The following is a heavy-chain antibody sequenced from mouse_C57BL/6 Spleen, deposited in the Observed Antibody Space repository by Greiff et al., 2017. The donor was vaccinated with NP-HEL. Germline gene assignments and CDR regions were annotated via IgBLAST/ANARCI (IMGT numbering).Heavy chain of an antibody. Sequence: EVKVEESGPELVKPGASVKISCKASGYSFTGYYMNWVKQSPEKSLEWIGEINPSTGGTTYNQKFKAKATLTVDKSSSTAYMQLKSLTSEDSAVYYCARGSNYVWYFDVWGTGTTVTVSS. D-gene: IGHD2-5*01. CDR2: INPSTGGT. J-gene: IGHJ1*03. V-gene: IGHV1-42*01. CDR3: ARGSNYVWYFDV. CDR1: GYSFTGYY.